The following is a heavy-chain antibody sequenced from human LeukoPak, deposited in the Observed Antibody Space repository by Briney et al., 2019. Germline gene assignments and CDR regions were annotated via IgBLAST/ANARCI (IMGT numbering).Heavy chain of an antibody. D-gene: IGHD3-10*01. Sequence: ASVKVSCKASGYTFTGYYMHWVRQAPGQGLEWMGWINLNSGGTNYAQKFQGRVTMTRDTSISTAYMELSRLRSDDTAVYYCARADIRVRAIYDYWGQGTLVTVSS. CDR2: INLNSGGT. CDR1: GYTFTGYY. J-gene: IGHJ4*02. V-gene: IGHV1-2*02. CDR3: ARADIRVRAIYDY.